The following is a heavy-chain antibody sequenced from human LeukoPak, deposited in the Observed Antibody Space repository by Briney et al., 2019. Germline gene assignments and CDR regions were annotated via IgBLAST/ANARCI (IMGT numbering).Heavy chain of an antibody. CDR2: ISGSGGST. Sequence: GTLSLTCAVSGGSISSSNWWSWVRQPPGKGLELVSAISGSGGSTYYADSVKGRFTISRDNSKNTLYLQMNSLRAEDTAVYYCAKHRSGWTHYFDYWGQGTLVTVSS. V-gene: IGHV3-23*01. CDR1: GGSISSSN. J-gene: IGHJ4*02. D-gene: IGHD6-19*01. CDR3: AKHRSGWTHYFDY.